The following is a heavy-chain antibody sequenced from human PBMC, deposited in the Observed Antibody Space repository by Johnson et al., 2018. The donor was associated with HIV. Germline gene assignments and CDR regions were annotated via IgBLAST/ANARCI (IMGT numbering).Heavy chain of an antibody. CDR2: ISSSGTTI. Sequence: QVQLVESGGGLVKTGGSLRLSCAASGFTFSDYYMSWIRQAPGKGLEWVSYISSSGTTIYYADSVKGRFTISRDNAKNSLYLQMNSLRAEDTAVYYCATLSSSWYAFDIWGQGTMVTVSS. CDR1: GFTFSDYY. J-gene: IGHJ3*02. CDR3: ATLSSSWYAFDI. D-gene: IGHD6-13*01. V-gene: IGHV3-11*04.